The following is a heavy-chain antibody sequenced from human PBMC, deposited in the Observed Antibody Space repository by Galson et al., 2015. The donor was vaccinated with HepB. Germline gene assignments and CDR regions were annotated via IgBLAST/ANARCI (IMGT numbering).Heavy chain of an antibody. CDR1: GGSINTNNYY. CDR2: IFYSGTT. CDR3: ARERGTYDYVWGKYRRYYFLDS. J-gene: IGHJ4*02. V-gene: IGHV4-39*07. Sequence: SETLSLTCTVSGGSINTNNYYWAWIRQPPGKGLEWIGSIFYSGTTYYTPSLKSRISITLDTSTNQFSLNLDSVTATDTAVYYCARERGTYDYVWGKYRRYYFLDSWGQGTLVTVSS. D-gene: IGHD3-16*02.